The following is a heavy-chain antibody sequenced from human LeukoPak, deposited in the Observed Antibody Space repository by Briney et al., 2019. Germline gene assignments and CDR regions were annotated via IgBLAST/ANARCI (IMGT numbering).Heavy chain of an antibody. V-gene: IGHV4-30-2*01. CDR2: IYHSGST. J-gene: IGHJ6*04. D-gene: IGHD3-10*01. CDR1: GGSITSGGYS. Sequence: SETLSLTCAVSGGSITSGGYSWSWIRQPPGKGLEWIGYIYHSGSTYYNPSLKSRVTISVDRSKNQFSLKLSSVTAADTAVYYCARGYYYGSLSGMDVRGKGTTVTVSS. CDR3: ARGYYYGSLSGMDV.